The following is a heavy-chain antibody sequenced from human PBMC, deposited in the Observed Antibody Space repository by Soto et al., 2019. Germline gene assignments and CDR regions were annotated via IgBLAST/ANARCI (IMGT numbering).Heavy chain of an antibody. V-gene: IGHV3-74*01. J-gene: IGHJ5*02. CDR1: GFMFSSYW. CDR3: AREADLNWFDP. Sequence: GGSLRLSCAASGFMFSSYWMHWVRQAPGKGPVWVSHIDSDGSDTTYADSVKGRFTISRDNAKNTLYLQMNSLRDEDTAVYYCAREADLNWFDPWGQGTLVTVSS. CDR2: IDSDGSDT. D-gene: IGHD6-19*01.